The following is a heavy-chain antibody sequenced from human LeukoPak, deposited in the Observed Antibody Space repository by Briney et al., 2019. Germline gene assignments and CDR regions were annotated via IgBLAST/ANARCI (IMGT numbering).Heavy chain of an antibody. CDR3: ARIRGYSYGFFDP. V-gene: IGHV4-30-2*01. D-gene: IGHD5-18*01. Sequence: PSETLSLTCAVSGGSISSGGYSWSWIRQPPGKGLEWIGYIYHSGSTYYNPSLKSRVTISVDRSKNQFSLKLSSVTAADTAVYYCARIRGYSYGFFDPWGQGTLVTVSS. CDR1: GGSISSGGYS. J-gene: IGHJ5*02. CDR2: IYHSGST.